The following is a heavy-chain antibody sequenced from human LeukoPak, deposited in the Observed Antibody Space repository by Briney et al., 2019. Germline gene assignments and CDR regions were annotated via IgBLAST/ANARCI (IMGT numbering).Heavy chain of an antibody. D-gene: IGHD5-18*01. CDR2: IIPIFGTA. Sequence: GASVKVSCKACGGTFSSYASSWVRQAPGQGLEWMGGIIPIFGTANYAQKFQGRVTITADESTSTAYMELSSLRSEDTAVYYCARGRSYSYGPPYFDYWGQGTLVTVSS. J-gene: IGHJ4*02. CDR3: ARGRSYSYGPPYFDY. V-gene: IGHV1-69*13. CDR1: GGTFSSYA.